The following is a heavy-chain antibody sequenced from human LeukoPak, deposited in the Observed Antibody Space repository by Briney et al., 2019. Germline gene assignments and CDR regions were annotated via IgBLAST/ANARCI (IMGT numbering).Heavy chain of an antibody. CDR3: ASSLWFPY. CDR1: GGSFSGYY. CDR2: INHSGST. D-gene: IGHD3-10*01. J-gene: IGHJ4*02. Sequence: SETLSLTCAVYGGSFSGYYWSWIRQPPGKGLEWIGEINHSGSTNYNPSLKSRVTISVDTSKNQFSLKLSSVTAADTAVYYCASSLWFPYWGQGTQVTVSS. V-gene: IGHV4-34*01.